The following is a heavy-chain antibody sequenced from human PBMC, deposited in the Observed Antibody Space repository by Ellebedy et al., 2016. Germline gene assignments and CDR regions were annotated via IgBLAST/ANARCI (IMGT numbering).Heavy chain of an antibody. CDR2: IYYSGKS. CDR1: GGSISSGDYY. V-gene: IGHV4-30-4*01. Sequence: SETLSLXXTVSGGSISSGDYYWSWIRQPPGKGLEWIGYIYYSGKSYYNPSLKSRLTISVDTSKNQFSLTLSSVTAADTAVYFCARGLSDYDWILYFDHWGRGAQVTVSS. D-gene: IGHD3-16*01. J-gene: IGHJ4*02. CDR3: ARGLSDYDWILYFDH.